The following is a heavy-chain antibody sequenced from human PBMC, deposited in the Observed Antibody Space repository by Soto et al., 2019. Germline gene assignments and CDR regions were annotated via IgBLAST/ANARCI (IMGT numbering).Heavy chain of an antibody. D-gene: IGHD3-3*02. Sequence: EVQLLESGGRFVQPGGSLRLSCAASGFTFRSYGMSWVRQAPGKGLEWISAISDNGGRTDYADSVKGRFTISRDNSKNTLFLQMNTLTAEDTALYYCAKRELDDKWGQGTLVTVS. CDR2: ISDNGGRT. J-gene: IGHJ4*02. V-gene: IGHV3-23*01. CDR3: AKRELDDK. CDR1: GFTFRSYG.